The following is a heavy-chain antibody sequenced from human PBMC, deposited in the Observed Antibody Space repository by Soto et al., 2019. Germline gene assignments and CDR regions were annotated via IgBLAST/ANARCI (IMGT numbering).Heavy chain of an antibody. CDR3: AHKGGGDRILDY. CDR2: IYWDGYK. Sequence: QITLKESGPTLVKPTQTLTLTCAFSGFSLRTNGVGVGWIRQPPGKALEWLALIYWDGYKHYSPSLKSRLTIPEDTSKNQVVLKMTNMDPVDTATYYCAHKGGGDRILDYWGQGTLVTVSS. J-gene: IGHJ4*02. CDR1: GFSLRTNGVG. V-gene: IGHV2-5*02. D-gene: IGHD3-16*01.